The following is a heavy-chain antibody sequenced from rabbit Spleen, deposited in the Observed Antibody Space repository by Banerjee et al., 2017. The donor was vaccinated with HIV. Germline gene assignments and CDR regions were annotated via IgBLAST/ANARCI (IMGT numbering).Heavy chain of an antibody. D-gene: IGHD1-1*01. CDR1: GFSFGDRDV. Sequence: QEQLVESGGGLVQPTGSLTLTCKASGFSFGDRDVMCWVRQAPGKGLEWIACINAATGKPVYATWAKGRFTISRTSSTTVTLRMTSLTAADTATYFCARGYASSSGLPTYYFNLWGPGTLVTVS. CDR2: INAATGKP. J-gene: IGHJ4*01. V-gene: IGHV1S45*01. CDR3: ARGYASSSGLPTYYFNL.